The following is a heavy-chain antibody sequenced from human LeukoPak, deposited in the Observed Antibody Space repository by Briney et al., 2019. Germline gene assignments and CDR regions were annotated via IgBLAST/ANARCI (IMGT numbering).Heavy chain of an antibody. CDR1: GFTFSSHG. CDR3: ARGRGQKGIYYFDY. J-gene: IGHJ4*02. CDR2: ISYDGSNK. D-gene: IGHD2-15*01. Sequence: GGSLRLSCAASGFTFSSHGMHWVRQAPGKGLEWVAVISYDGSNKYYADSVKGRFTISRDSSKNTLSLQMNSLRTEDTAVYYCARGRGQKGIYYFDYWGQGTLLTVSS. V-gene: IGHV3-30*03.